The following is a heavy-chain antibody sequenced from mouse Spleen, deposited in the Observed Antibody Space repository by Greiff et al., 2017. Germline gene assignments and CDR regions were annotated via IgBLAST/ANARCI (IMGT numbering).Heavy chain of an antibody. J-gene: IGHJ1*01. V-gene: IGHV5-16*01. Sequence: EVMLVESEGGLVQPGSSMKLSCTASGFTFSDYYMAWVRQVPEKGLEWVANINYDGSSTYYLDSLKSRFIISRDNAKNILYLQMSSLKSEDTATYCCARDPYWYFDVWGAGTTVTVSS. CDR2: INYDGSST. CDR1: GFTFSDYY. CDR3: ARDPYWYFDV.